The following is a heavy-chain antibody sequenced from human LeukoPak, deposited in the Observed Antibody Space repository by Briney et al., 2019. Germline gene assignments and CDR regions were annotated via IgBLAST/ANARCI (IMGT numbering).Heavy chain of an antibody. D-gene: IGHD4-23*01. J-gene: IGHJ5*02. V-gene: IGHV1-8*01. Sequence: GASVKVSCKASGYTFTTYDINWVRQATGQGLEWMGWMNPNSGNTGYAQKFQGRVTMTRYTSISTAYMELSSLRSEDTAVYYCARGPNKSDGGNSGSAWFDPWGQGTLVTVSS. CDR2: MNPNSGNT. CDR3: ARGPNKSDGGNSGSAWFDP. CDR1: GYTFTTYD.